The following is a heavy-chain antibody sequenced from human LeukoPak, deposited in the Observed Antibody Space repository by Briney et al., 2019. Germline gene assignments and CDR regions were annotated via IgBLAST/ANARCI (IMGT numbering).Heavy chain of an antibody. J-gene: IGHJ6*03. CDR2: IRSDGTIY. V-gene: IGHV3-30*02. Sequence: GGSLRLSCAASGFTFRGFGLHWVRQAPGKGLEWVALIRSDGTIYTYADSVKDRFTISRDNSKSTLYLQMNSLRAEDTAVYYCAKMWGASNHYYYIDVWGEGTTVTVSS. CDR3: AKMWGASNHYYYIDV. CDR1: GFTFRGFG. D-gene: IGHD4-11*01.